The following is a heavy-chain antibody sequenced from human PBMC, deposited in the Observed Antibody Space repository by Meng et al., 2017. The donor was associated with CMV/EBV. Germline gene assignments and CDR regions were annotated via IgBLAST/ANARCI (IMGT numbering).Heavy chain of an antibody. CDR1: GSSTSSYY. CDR3: AREMPIAAAGCFDY. CDR2: IYTSGST. V-gene: IGHV4-4*07. J-gene: IGHJ4*02. Sequence: QVQSQESGPGLGKPSETRSVTCTVSGSSTSSYYWSWFRQPAGKGLEWIGRIYTSGSTNYNPSLKSRVTMSVDTSKNQFSLKLSSVTAADTAVYYCAREMPIAAAGCFDYWGQGTLVTVSS. D-gene: IGHD6-13*01.